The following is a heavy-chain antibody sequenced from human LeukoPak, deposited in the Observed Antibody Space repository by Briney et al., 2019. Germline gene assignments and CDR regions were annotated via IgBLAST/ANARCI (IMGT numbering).Heavy chain of an antibody. Sequence: TGVSLRLSCAASGFTFSRAWMSWVRQAPGKGLEWVARIKSKTDGGTTDYAAPVKGRFTISRDDSKNTLYLQMNSLKTEDTAVYYCTTSRPYDVWGQGTTVTISS. CDR1: GFTFSRAW. J-gene: IGHJ6*02. V-gene: IGHV3-15*01. CDR3: TTSRPYDV. CDR2: IKSKTDGGTT.